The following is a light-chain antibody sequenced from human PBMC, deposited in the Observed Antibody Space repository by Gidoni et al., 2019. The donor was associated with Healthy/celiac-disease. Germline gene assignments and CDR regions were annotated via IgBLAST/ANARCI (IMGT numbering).Light chain of an antibody. CDR3: QQRSDWPLYT. Sequence: EIVLTQSPATLSLSPGERATLSCRASQSVSTYLAWYQQKPGQAPRLLIYDASNRATGVPDRISGSGSGTDFTLTISSLEPEDFAVYYCQQRSDWPLYTFGQGTKLEIK. V-gene: IGKV3-11*01. CDR1: QSVSTY. CDR2: DAS. J-gene: IGKJ2*01.